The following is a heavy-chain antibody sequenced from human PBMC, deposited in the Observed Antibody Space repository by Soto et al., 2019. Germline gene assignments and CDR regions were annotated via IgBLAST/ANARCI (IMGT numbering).Heavy chain of an antibody. D-gene: IGHD6-6*01. CDR1: GGSFSGYY. Sequence: SETLSLTCAVYGGSFSGYYWSWIRQPPGKGLEWIGEINHSGSTNYNPSLKSRVTISVDTSKNQFSLKLSSVTAADTAVYYCASLYSSSGGHYYYYYGMDVWGQATTVTV. CDR3: ASLYSSSGGHYYYYYGMDV. J-gene: IGHJ6*02. V-gene: IGHV4-34*01. CDR2: INHSGST.